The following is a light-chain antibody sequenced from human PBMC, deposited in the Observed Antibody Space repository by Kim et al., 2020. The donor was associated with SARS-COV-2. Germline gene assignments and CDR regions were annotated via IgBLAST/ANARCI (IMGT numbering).Light chain of an antibody. CDR1: KSISSY. CDR2: AAS. V-gene: IGKV1-39*01. Sequence: SVGDRVTITCRESKSISSYLNWYQQKPGKAPKLLIYAASSLQSGVPSRFSGSGSGTDFTLTISSLQPEDFATYYCQQSYSTPQFTFGPGTKVDIK. J-gene: IGKJ3*01. CDR3: QQSYSTPQFT.